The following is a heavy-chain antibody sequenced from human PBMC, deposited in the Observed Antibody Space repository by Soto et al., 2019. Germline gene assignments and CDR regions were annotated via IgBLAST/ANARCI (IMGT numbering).Heavy chain of an antibody. CDR3: ARSTEERAFDI. V-gene: IGHV3-21*01. J-gene: IGHJ3*02. CDR2: ISSSSSYI. Sequence: EVQLVESGGGLVKPGGSLSLSCAASGFTFSSYSMTWVPQAPGKGLEWVSSISSSSSYIYYADSVKGRFTISRDNAKNSLYLQMNSLRAEDTAVYYCARSTEERAFDIWGQGTMVTVSS. CDR1: GFTFSSYS.